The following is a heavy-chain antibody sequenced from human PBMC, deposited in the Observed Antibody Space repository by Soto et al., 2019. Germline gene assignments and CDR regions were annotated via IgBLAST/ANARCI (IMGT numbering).Heavy chain of an antibody. V-gene: IGHV4-61*08. CDR2: IFYSGST. Sequence: PSETLSLTCAVSGGSISSGGYSWSWIRQPPGKGLEWIGYIFYSGSTTYNPSLKSRVAISVDTSRNQFALKLRSVTAADTATYYCARLKRGYSYGSIIDFWGRGTLVTVSS. CDR3: ARLKRGYSYGSIIDF. D-gene: IGHD5-18*01. J-gene: IGHJ4*01. CDR1: GGSISSGGYS.